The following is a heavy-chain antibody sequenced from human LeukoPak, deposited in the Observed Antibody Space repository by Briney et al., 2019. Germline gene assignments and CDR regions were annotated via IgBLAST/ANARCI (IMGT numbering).Heavy chain of an antibody. CDR3: ARDGSGGSRFDY. J-gene: IGHJ4*02. D-gene: IGHD2-15*01. CDR2: ITGSGGSA. CDR1: GFTFPIYA. Sequence: GGSLRLSCAASGFTFPIYAMTWVRQAPGKGLQWVSAITGSGGSAYYADSVKGRFTISRDNSANTLYLRMNSLRAEDTAVYYCARDGSGGSRFDYWGQGTLVTVSS. V-gene: IGHV3-23*01.